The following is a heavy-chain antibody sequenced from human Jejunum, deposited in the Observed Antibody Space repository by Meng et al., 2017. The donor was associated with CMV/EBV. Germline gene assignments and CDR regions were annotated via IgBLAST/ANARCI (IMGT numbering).Heavy chain of an antibody. V-gene: IGHV3-23*01. CDR2: VSGSGGTT. CDR1: GFTFRSYA. J-gene: IGHJ4*02. CDR3: AKGRALTGAYYFDY. Sequence: ASGFTFRSYAMGWVRQAPGKGLEWVSAVSGSGGTTYYADSVKGRFTISRDNTKNTLYLQMNSLRAEDTAVYYCAKGRALTGAYYFDYWGQGTLVTVSS. D-gene: IGHD3-9*01.